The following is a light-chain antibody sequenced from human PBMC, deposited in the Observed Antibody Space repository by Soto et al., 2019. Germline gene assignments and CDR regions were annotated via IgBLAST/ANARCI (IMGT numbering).Light chain of an antibody. CDR1: SSNIGSNY. CDR3: AAWDDSLSV. CDR2: RNN. V-gene: IGLV1-47*01. J-gene: IGLJ1*01. Sequence: QSVLTQPPSASGTPGQLVTMSCSGSSSNIGSNYVYWYQQLPGTAPKLLIYRNNQRPSGVPDRFSGSKSGTSASLAISGLRSEDEADYYCAAWDDSLSVFGTGTKLTVL.